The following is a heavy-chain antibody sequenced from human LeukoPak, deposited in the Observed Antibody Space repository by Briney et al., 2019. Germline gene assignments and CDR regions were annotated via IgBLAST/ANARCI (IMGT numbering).Heavy chain of an antibody. D-gene: IGHD6-19*01. CDR2: IYYSGST. J-gene: IGHJ4*02. CDR3: ARERVAGTGYDY. CDR1: GGSISSSSYY. Sequence: SETLSLTCTVSGGSISSSSYYWGWIRQPPGKGLEWIGYIYYSGSTNYNPSLKSRVTISVDTSKNQFSLRLSSVTAADTAVYYCARERVAGTGYDYWGQGTLVTVSS. V-gene: IGHV4-61*01.